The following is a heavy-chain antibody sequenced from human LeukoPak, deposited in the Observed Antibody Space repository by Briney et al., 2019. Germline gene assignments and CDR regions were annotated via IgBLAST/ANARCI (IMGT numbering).Heavy chain of an antibody. Sequence: PGGSLRLSCAASGFSFSGFGMYWVRQAPRKGLEWVAGIYGGGGVIKYADSVKGRFTISRDNSENTLYLQMHSLRVEDTATYYCAKDRVPDSGYDIDYWGQGTLVTVSS. CDR2: IYGGGGVI. J-gene: IGHJ4*02. D-gene: IGHD5-12*01. V-gene: IGHV3-23*03. CDR1: GFSFSGFG. CDR3: AKDRVPDSGYDIDY.